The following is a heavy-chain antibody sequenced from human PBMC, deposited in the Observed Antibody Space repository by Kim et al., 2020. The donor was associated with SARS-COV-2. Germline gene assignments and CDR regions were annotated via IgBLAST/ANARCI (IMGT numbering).Heavy chain of an antibody. CDR2: INTNTGNP. Sequence: ASVKVSCKASGYTFTSYAMNWVRQAPGQGLEWMGWINTNTGNPTYAQGFTGRFVFSLDTSVSTAYLQISSLKAEDTAVYYCARAPFYYDSSGYYYHVAPFDYWGQGTLVTVSS. CDR3: ARAPFYYDSSGYYYHVAPFDY. D-gene: IGHD3-22*01. J-gene: IGHJ4*02. CDR1: GYTFTSYA. V-gene: IGHV7-4-1*02.